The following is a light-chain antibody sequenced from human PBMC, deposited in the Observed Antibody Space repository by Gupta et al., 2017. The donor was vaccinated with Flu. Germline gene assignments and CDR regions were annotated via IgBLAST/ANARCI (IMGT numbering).Light chain of an antibody. CDR3: NSRHSSCNHRV. CDR2: SQN. CDR1: SLRDYY. Sequence: SSELPHDPSVSVALGQTVRITCQGDSLRDYYARWYQKKPGQAPVLVIYSQNQRPSGIPDRFSGSKSGDTASLTITGARAEDEADYYCNSRHSSCNHRVFGSGTRVTVL. J-gene: IGLJ1*01. V-gene: IGLV3-19*01.